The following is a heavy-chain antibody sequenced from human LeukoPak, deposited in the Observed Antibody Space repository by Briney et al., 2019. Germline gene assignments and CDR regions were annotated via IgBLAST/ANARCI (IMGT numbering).Heavy chain of an antibody. V-gene: IGHV3-21*06. CDR1: GFTFSSYI. Sequence: PGGSFRLSCAASGFTFSSYIMNWVRQAPGKGLEWVSSITSSSDDIYYADSVKGRCTISRDNAKNSLYLQLSSLRADDTAVYYCARDFEERGYYLADFDYWGRGTLVTVSS. J-gene: IGHJ4*02. CDR3: ARDFEERGYYLADFDY. CDR2: ITSSSDDI. D-gene: IGHD3-22*01.